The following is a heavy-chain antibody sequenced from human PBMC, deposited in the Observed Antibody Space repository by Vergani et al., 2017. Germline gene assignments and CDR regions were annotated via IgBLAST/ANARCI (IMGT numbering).Heavy chain of an antibody. D-gene: IGHD2-8*01. CDR2: IYYSGST. J-gene: IGHJ6*03. Sequence: QVQLQESGPGLVKPSETLSLTCTVSGGSISSHYWSWIRQPPGKGLEWIGYIYYSGSTNYNPSLKSRVTISVDTSKNQFSLKLSSVTAADTAVYYCAREMVDYYMDVWGKGTTVTVSS. CDR1: GGSISSHY. V-gene: IGHV4-59*11. CDR3: AREMVDYYMDV.